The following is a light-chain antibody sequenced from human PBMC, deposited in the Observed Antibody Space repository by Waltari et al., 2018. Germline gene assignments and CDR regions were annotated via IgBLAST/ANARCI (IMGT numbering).Light chain of an antibody. Sequence: QSALTQPASVSGSPGQSITIPCPGTSNDVGFYSLVSWYQQHPGKAPKWMIYEGSKRPSGVSNRFSGSKSGNTASLTIAGLQSEDEADYYCCSYAGSSWYVCGTGTKVTVL. CDR3: CSYAGSSWYV. V-gene: IGLV2-23*01. CDR2: EGS. J-gene: IGLJ1*01. CDR1: SNDVGFYSL.